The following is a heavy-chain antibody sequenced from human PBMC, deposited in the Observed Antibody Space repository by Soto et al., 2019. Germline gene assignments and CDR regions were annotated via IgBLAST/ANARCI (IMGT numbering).Heavy chain of an antibody. CDR1: GFTFSTYA. D-gene: IGHD2-2*01. Sequence: QEQLVKSGGVVVHPGRSLRLSCVASGFTFSTYAMNWVRQAPSKGLAWVAVISFDGRNKFYADSVKGRFTISRDNSKNTVFLQMNSLRTEDTGVYYCARVLPVLPSSMPGCFDYWGQGALVTVSS. V-gene: IGHV3-30*04. J-gene: IGHJ4*02. CDR2: ISFDGRNK. CDR3: ARVLPVLPSSMPGCFDY.